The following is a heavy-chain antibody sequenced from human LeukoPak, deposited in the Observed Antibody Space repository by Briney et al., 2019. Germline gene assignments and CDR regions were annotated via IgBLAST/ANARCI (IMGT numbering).Heavy chain of an antibody. CDR3: ALAYDDTSGPYRFDY. CDR2: ISSSSNYI. CDR1: GVAFSGDS. V-gene: IGHV3-21*01. J-gene: IGHJ4*02. Sequence: GGSLRLSCAPSGVAFSGDSTSSGCQAPGKGLEWVSSISSSSNYIYYADSVKGRFTISRDNAKNSLYLQMNSLRAEDTAVYYCALAYDDTSGPYRFDYWGQGTLVTVSS. D-gene: IGHD3-22*01.